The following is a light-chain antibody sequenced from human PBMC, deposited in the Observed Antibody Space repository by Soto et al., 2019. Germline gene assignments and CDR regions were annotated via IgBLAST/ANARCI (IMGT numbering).Light chain of an antibody. J-gene: IGKJ4*01. CDR1: QDISNY. CDR3: QQYDNLPLT. CDR2: DAS. Sequence: DIQMTQSPSSVSVSVGDRVTITCQASQDISNYLNWYQQKPGKAPKLLIYDASNLETGVPSRFSGSGSGTDFTFTISSLQPEDIATYYCQQYDNLPLTFGGGTKVDIK. V-gene: IGKV1-33*01.